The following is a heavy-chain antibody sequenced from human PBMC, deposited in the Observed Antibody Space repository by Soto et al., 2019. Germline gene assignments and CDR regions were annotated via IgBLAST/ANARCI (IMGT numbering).Heavy chain of an antibody. Sequence: PSETLSLTCTVSGGSVSSGSYYWSWIRQPPGKGLEWIGYIYYSGSTNYNPSLKSRVTISVDTSKNQFSLKLSSVTAADTAVYYCARGSTTGGLFDYWGQGTLVTVSS. V-gene: IGHV4-61*01. CDR2: IYYSGST. J-gene: IGHJ4*02. CDR1: GGSVSSGSYY. CDR3: ARGSTTGGLFDY. D-gene: IGHD3-16*01.